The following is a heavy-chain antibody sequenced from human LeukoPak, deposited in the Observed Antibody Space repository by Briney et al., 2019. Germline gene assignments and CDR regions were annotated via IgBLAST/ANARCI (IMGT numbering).Heavy chain of an antibody. V-gene: IGHV4-34*01. CDR3: ARESVTTPGPYYGMDV. D-gene: IGHD4-17*01. CDR2: INHSGST. J-gene: IGHJ6*04. Sequence: SETLSLTCAVYGGSFSGYYWSWIRQPPGKGLEWIGEINHSGSTNYNPSLKSRVTISVDTSKNQFSLKLGSVTAADTAVYYCARESVTTPGPYYGMDVWGKGTTVTVSS. CDR1: GGSFSGYY.